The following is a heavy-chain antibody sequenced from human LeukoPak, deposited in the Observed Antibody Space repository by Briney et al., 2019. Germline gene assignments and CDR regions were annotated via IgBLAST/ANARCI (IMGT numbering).Heavy chain of an antibody. CDR3: AKTYDTSGYPFGAIDI. CDR1: GFTFDDYA. D-gene: IGHD3-22*01. CDR2: IGWNSGTI. J-gene: IGHJ3*02. V-gene: IGHV3-9*01. Sequence: GRSLRLSCAASGFTFDDYAMPWVRQAPGKGLEWVSGIGWNSGTIGYADSVKGRFTISRDNAKNSLYPQMNSLRAEDTALYYCAKTYDTSGYPFGAIDIWGQGTMVTVSS.